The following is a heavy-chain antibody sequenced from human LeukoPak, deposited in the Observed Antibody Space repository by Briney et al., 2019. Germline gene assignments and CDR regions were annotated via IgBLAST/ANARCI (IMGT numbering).Heavy chain of an antibody. J-gene: IGHJ3*02. D-gene: IGHD5-24*01. V-gene: IGHV3-30*03. CDR1: GFTFSSYG. CDR2: ISYDGSNK. CDR3: ATRLRDGAFDI. Sequence: SGGSLRLSCAASGFTFSSYGMHWVRQAPGKGLEWVAVISYDGSNKYYADSVKGRFTISRDNSKNTLYLQMNSLRAEDTAVYYCATRLRDGAFDIWGQGTMVTVSS.